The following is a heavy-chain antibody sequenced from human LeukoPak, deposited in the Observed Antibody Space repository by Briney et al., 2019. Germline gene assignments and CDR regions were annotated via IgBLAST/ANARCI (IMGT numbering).Heavy chain of an antibody. J-gene: IGHJ4*02. CDR3: AKARGIAVALAYFDY. CDR1: GFTFDDYA. V-gene: IGHV3-9*01. D-gene: IGHD6-19*01. Sequence: GGSLRLSCAASGFTFDDYAMHWVRQAPGKGLEWVSGISWNSGSIGYADSVKGRFTISRDNAKNSLYLQMNSLRAEDTALYYCAKARGIAVALAYFDYWGQGTLVTVSS. CDR2: ISWNSGSI.